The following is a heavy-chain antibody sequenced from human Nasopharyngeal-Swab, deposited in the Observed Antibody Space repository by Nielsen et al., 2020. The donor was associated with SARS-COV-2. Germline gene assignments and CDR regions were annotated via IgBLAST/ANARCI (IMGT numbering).Heavy chain of an antibody. D-gene: IGHD3-22*01. J-gene: IGHJ4*02. CDR2: ISSSSSYT. Sequence: RQAPGKGLEWVSYISSSSSYTNYADSVKGRFTISRDNAKNSLYPQMNSLRAEDTAVYYCARLHYYDSSGYPDYWGQGTLVTVSS. V-gene: IGHV3-11*03. CDR3: ARLHYYDSSGYPDY.